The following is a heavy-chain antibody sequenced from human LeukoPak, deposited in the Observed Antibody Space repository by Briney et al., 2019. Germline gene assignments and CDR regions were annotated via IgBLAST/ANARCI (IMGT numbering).Heavy chain of an antibody. CDR3: ARGRPRNTTMIHD. J-gene: IGHJ4*02. CDR2: IYSGGST. D-gene: IGHD5-18*01. V-gene: IGHV3-53*01. Sequence: QAGGSLRLSCAASGFTVSSNYMSWVRQAPGKGLEWVSVIYSGGSTYYADSVKGRFTISRDNSKNTLYLQMNSLRAEDTAVYYCARGRPRNTTMIHDWGQGTLVTVSS. CDR1: GFTVSSNY.